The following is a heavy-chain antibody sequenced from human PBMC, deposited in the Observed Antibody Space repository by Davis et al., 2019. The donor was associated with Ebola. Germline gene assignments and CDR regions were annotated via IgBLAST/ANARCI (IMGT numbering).Heavy chain of an antibody. Sequence: ASVKVSCKASGYTFTNDGVIWVRQAPGQGLEWMGWISAYNGDTNYARIFQDRVTLTTDTSARSAYMELRGLTSDDTAMYYCAISDASGWGAYDSWGQGTLVTVSS. J-gene: IGHJ4*02. D-gene: IGHD6-19*01. CDR2: ISAYNGDT. CDR3: AISDASGWGAYDS. CDR1: GYTFTNDG. V-gene: IGHV1-18*01.